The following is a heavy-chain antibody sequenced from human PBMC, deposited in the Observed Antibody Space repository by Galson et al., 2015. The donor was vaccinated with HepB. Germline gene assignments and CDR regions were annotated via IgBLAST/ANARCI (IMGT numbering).Heavy chain of an antibody. D-gene: IGHD2-15*01. CDR1: GFTFTSSA. J-gene: IGHJ6*02. CDR2: IVVGSGNT. Sequence: SVKVSCKASGFTFTSSAVQWVRQARGQRLEWIGWIVVGSGNTNYAQKFQEGVTITRDMSTSTAYMELSSLRSEDTAVYYCAADYCSGGSCYYYGMDVWGQGTTVTVSS. CDR3: AADYCSGGSCYYYGMDV. V-gene: IGHV1-58*01.